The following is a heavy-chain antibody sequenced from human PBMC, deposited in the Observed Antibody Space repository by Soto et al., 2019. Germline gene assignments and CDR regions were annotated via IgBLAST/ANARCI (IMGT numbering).Heavy chain of an antibody. Sequence: ASVKVSCKASGYTFTSYGISWVRQAPGQGLEWMGWISAYNGNTNYAQKLQARVTMTTDTSTSTAYMELRSLRSDDTAVYYCARETGTYYYDSSGYYVFDYWGQGTLVTVSS. V-gene: IGHV1-18*01. D-gene: IGHD3-22*01. CDR3: ARETGTYYYDSSGYYVFDY. CDR2: ISAYNGNT. J-gene: IGHJ4*02. CDR1: GYTFTSYG.